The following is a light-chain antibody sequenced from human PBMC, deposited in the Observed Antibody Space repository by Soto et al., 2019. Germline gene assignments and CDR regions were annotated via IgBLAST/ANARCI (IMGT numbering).Light chain of an antibody. J-gene: IGKJ5*01. Sequence: IVMTQSPATLSVSPGERATLSCRASQSVSSNLPWYQQKTGKAPRLLIYGASSRATGIPDRFSGSGSGTDFSLTISRLEHEDFAVYYCQHYHSGHRIAFGQRTSLEI. CDR3: QHYHSGHRIA. CDR1: QSVSSN. CDR2: GAS. V-gene: IGKV3D-15*01.